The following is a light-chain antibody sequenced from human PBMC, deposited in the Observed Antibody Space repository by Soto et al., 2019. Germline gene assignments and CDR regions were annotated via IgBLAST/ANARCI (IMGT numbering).Light chain of an antibody. V-gene: IGLV2-23*02. J-gene: IGLJ3*02. CDR1: STDIGTYSH. Sequence: SVLPQPASVSGSPGQSITISCTGTSTDIGTYSHVSWYLQYPDKAPKLMIYDVTKRPAGVSNRFSGSRSGSTASLTISGLQAEDEANYYCCSYAAYNNWMFGGGTKVTLL. CDR2: DVT. CDR3: CSYAAYNNWM.